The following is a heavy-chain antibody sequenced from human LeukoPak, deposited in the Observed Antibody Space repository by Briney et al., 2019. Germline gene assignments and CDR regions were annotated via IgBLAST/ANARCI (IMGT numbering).Heavy chain of an antibody. CDR1: GYTFTGYY. CDR3: ARDSSALRYFDWLFDAYFDY. D-gene: IGHD3-9*01. Sequence: ASVKVSCKASGYTFTGYYMHWVRQAPGQGLEWMGWINPNSGGTNYAQKFQGRVTMTRDTSISTAYMELSRLRSDDTAVYYCARDSSALRYFDWLFDAYFDYWGQGTLVTVSS. V-gene: IGHV1-2*02. J-gene: IGHJ4*02. CDR2: INPNSGGT.